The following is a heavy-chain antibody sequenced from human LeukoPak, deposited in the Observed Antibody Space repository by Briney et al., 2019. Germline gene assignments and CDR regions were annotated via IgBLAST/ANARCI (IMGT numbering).Heavy chain of an antibody. CDR3: ARVDDLHAFGI. V-gene: IGHV3-30*04. D-gene: IGHD2-2*03. CDR1: GFTFSNHA. Sequence: TGGSLRLSCVTSGFTFSNHAMHWVPQGPGKGLEWVAVISDDGSSKFYADSVKGRFTISRDNSKNTLFLQINSLRPEDTAVYYCARVDDLHAFGIWGQGTLVTVSS. CDR2: ISDDGSSK. J-gene: IGHJ3*02.